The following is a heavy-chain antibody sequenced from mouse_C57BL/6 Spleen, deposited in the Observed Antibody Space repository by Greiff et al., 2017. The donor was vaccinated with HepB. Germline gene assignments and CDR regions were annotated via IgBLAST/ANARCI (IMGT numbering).Heavy chain of an antibody. CDR2: IDPENGDT. J-gene: IGHJ2*01. Sequence: EVQLQQSGAELVRPGASVKLSCTASGFNIKDDYMHWVKQRPEQGLEWIGWIDPENGDTEYASKFQGKATITADTSSNTAYLQLSSLTSEDTAVYYCTTGERYYFDYWGQGTTLTVSS. CDR1: GFNIKDDY. CDR3: TTGERYYFDY. V-gene: IGHV14-4*01.